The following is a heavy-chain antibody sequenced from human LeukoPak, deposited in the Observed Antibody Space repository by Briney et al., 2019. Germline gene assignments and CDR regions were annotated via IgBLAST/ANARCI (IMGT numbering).Heavy chain of an antibody. CDR1: GFTFTDYD. J-gene: IGHJ4*02. Sequence: GGSLRLSCTASGFTFTDYDIHWVRQAPDKGLEWVAVISYDGITKYNTDSVKGRFTISRDNSKNTLYLQMNSLRPEDTGIYYCAKARGPRLGYLDYWGQGTLVTVSS. CDR2: ISYDGITK. D-gene: IGHD6-6*01. CDR3: AKARGPRLGYLDY. V-gene: IGHV3-30*18.